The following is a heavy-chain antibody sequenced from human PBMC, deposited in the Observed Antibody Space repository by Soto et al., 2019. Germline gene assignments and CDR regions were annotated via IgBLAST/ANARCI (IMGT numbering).Heavy chain of an antibody. CDR1: GFTFSSYG. Sequence: QVQLVESGGGVVQPGRSLRLSCAASGFTFSSYGMHWVRQAPGKGLEWVAVISYDGSNKYYADSVKGRFTISRDNSKNTLYLQMNSLRAEDTAVYYCAKDLGSVVVPAAIVALPDYLGQGTLVTVSS. J-gene: IGHJ4*02. V-gene: IGHV3-30*18. CDR3: AKDLGSVVVPAAIVALPDY. D-gene: IGHD2-2*01. CDR2: ISYDGSNK.